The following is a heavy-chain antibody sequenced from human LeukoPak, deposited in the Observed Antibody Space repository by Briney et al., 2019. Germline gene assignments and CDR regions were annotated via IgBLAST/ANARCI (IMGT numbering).Heavy chain of an antibody. CDR1: VLTFSSYG. CDR3: GKHSMIVVVSESLDY. CDR2: ISGTGGST. D-gene: IGHD3-22*01. Sequence: PGGSLRLSCAASVLTFSSYGMSWVRQAPGKGLEWVSSISGTGGSTYYADSVKVRFTISRDNSKNTLYLQMNSLRAEDTAVYYCGKHSMIVVVSESLDYWGQGTLVTVSS. V-gene: IGHV3-23*01. J-gene: IGHJ4*02.